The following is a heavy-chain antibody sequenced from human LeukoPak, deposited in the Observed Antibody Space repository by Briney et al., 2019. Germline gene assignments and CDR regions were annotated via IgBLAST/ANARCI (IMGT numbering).Heavy chain of an antibody. CDR3: ARDFLSYPDY. D-gene: IGHD3-16*02. V-gene: IGHV3-74*01. CDR2: INTDGSRT. CDR1: GFTFSSYW. J-gene: IGHJ4*02. Sequence: GGSLRLSCAASGFTFSSYWMHWVRQAPGKGLVWVSRINTDGSRTSYADSVEGRFTISRDNTKNTLYLQMNSLRAEDTAVYYCARDFLSYPDYWGQGTLVTVSS.